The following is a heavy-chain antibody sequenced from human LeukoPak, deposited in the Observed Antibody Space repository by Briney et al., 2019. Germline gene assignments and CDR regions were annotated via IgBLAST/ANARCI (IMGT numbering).Heavy chain of an antibody. J-gene: IGHJ4*02. Sequence: SETLSLTCTISGGSISSSSYYWGWIRQPPGKGLEWIGSIYYSGSTYYNPSLKSRVTISVDTSKNQFSLKLSSVTAADTAVYYCARHEVIVVVVAAFDYWGQGTLVTVSS. CDR2: IYYSGST. D-gene: IGHD2-15*01. CDR1: GGSISSSSYY. V-gene: IGHV4-39*01. CDR3: ARHEVIVVVVAAFDY.